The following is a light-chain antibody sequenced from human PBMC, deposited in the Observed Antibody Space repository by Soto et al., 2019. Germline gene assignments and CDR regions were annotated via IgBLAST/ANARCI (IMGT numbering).Light chain of an antibody. J-gene: IGKJ1*01. CDR1: QRVSSRY. Sequence: ESVLTQSPGTLSLSPGERATLSCRASQRVSSRYLAWYQQKPGQAPRLLIYGASSWTTGIPDRFSGSGSGTDLTLTISRVAPEAFAVFYCHQYGGSAPWTFGQGTKVAI. CDR2: GAS. V-gene: IGKV3-20*01. CDR3: HQYGGSAPWT.